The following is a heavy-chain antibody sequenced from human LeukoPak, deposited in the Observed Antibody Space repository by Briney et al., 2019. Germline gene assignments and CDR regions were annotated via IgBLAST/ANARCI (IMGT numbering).Heavy chain of an antibody. J-gene: IGHJ4*02. CDR3: ARDKYYYGSGSYIRALYFNY. D-gene: IGHD3-10*01. CDR2: ISYDGSNK. CDR1: GFTFRSYA. Sequence: LPATSLSLSCAASGFTFRSYALHWLRQAPGKGLEWVAVISYDGSNKYYLDSVKGRFTIPRDDSKNTLYLQMNSLRVEDTAVYYCARDKYYYGSGSYIRALYFNYWGQGTLVTVSS. V-gene: IGHV3-30-3*01.